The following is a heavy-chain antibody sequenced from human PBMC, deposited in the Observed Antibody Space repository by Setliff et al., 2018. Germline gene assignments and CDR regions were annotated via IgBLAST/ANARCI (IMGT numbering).Heavy chain of an antibody. D-gene: IGHD3-3*01. Sequence: LSLTCAVSGASIRQTSYFWTWVRQPAGKGLEWIGHIYITGNPNVNPSLKSRVAMSLDNSGNQFSLNLQSVTAADTAVYYCTRLYYTSRALYFDIWGQGHPVTVSS. CDR2: IYITGNP. CDR1: GASIRQTSYF. V-gene: IGHV4-61*09. CDR3: TRLYYTSRALYFDI. J-gene: IGHJ4*02.